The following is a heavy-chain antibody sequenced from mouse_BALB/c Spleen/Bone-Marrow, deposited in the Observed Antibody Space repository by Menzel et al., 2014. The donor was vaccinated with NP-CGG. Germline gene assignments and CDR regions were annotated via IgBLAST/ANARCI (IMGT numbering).Heavy chain of an antibody. CDR1: GFDFXRYW. CDR3: GKQGYYGYFAY. J-gene: IGHJ3*01. D-gene: IGHD1-2*01. CDR2: INPDSSTI. Sequence: EVMLVESGGGLVQPGGSLKLSCAASGFDFXRYWMSWVRQAPGKGLEWIGEINPDSSTINYTPSLKDKSIISRDNAKKSPYPEMSEGRSEDTTLYYLGKQGYYGYFAYWGQGTLVTVSA. V-gene: IGHV4-1*02.